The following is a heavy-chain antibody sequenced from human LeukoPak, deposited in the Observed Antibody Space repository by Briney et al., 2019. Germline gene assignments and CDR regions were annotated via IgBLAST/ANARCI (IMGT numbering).Heavy chain of an antibody. CDR2: IYYSGST. CDR3: AREDDYSNFPFFDY. V-gene: IGHV4-39*07. Sequence: PSETLSLTCTVSGGSISSSSYYWGWIRQPPGKGLEWIGSIYYSGSTYYNPSLKSRVTISVDTSKNQFSLKLSSVTAADTAVYYCAREDDYSNFPFFDYWGQGTLVTVSS. J-gene: IGHJ4*02. CDR1: GGSISSSSYY. D-gene: IGHD4-11*01.